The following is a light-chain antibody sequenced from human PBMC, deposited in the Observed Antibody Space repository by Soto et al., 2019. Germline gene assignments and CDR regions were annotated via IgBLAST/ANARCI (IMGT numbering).Light chain of an antibody. J-gene: IGLJ7*01. Sequence: QSALTQPASVSGSPGQSITISCTGTSSDVGSYKLVSWYQQHPGTAPKLMISEVSKRPSGISDRFSGSKSGSTTSLPISGLQAEDEAEYYSCSYAGTSTHTVFGGGTQLTVL. V-gene: IGLV2-23*02. CDR2: EVS. CDR1: SSDVGSYKL. CDR3: CSYAGTSTHTV.